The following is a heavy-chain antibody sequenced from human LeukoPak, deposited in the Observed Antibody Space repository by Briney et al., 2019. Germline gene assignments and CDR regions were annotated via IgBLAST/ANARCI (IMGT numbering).Heavy chain of an antibody. CDR1: GGSISSYY. CDR2: IYYSGST. D-gene: IGHD2-15*01. J-gene: IGHJ4*02. CDR3: ARVRCSGGSCYPDY. V-gene: IGHV4-59*01. Sequence: PSETLSLTCTVSGGSISSYYWSWIRQPPGKGLEWIGYIYYSGSTNYNPPLKSRVTISVDTSKNQFSLKLSSVTAADTAVYYCARVRCSGGSCYPDYWGQGTLVTVSS.